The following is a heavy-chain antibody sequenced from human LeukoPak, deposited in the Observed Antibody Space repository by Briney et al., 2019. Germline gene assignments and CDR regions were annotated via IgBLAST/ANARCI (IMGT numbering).Heavy chain of an antibody. D-gene: IGHD6-13*01. J-gene: IGHJ4*02. CDR1: GFTFSSYS. CDR2: ISSSSSYI. Sequence: GGSLRLSCAASGFTFSSYSMNWVRQAPGNGLEWVSSISSSSSYIYYADSVKGRFTISRDNAKNSLYLQMNSLRAEDTAVYYCARIPNIAAAGTSFDYWGQGTLVTVSS. CDR3: ARIPNIAAAGTSFDY. V-gene: IGHV3-21*01.